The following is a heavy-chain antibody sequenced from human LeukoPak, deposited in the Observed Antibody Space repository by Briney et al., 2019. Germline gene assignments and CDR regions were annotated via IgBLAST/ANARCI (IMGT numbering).Heavy chain of an antibody. CDR2: IIPMFGTT. V-gene: IGHV1-69*06. CDR1: GGAFSSYA. CDR3: ARRPLVVIAAAFDY. Sequence: ASVKVSCKASGGAFSSYAINWVRQAPGQGLEWLGGIIPMFGTTNYAQKFQGRVTITADKSTSTAYMELSSLRSEDTAVYYCARRPLVVIAAAFDYWGQGTLVTVSS. D-gene: IGHD2-15*01. J-gene: IGHJ4*02.